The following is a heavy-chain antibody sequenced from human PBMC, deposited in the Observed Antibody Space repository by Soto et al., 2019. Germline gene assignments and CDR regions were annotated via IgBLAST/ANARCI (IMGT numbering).Heavy chain of an antibody. V-gene: IGHV3-23*01. CDR3: AKTPYYYDSSGFSAEYFQH. Sequence: WGSLRLSCAASGFTFSSYAMSWVRQAPGKGLEWVSAISGSGGSTYYADSVKGRFTISRDNSKNTLYLQMNSLRAEDTAVYYCAKTPYYYDSSGFSAEYFQHWGQGTLVTVSS. CDR1: GFTFSSYA. J-gene: IGHJ1*01. D-gene: IGHD3-22*01. CDR2: ISGSGGST.